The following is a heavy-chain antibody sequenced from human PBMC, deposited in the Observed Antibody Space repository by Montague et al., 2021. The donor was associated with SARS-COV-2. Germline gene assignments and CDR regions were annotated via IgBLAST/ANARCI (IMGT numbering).Heavy chain of an antibody. V-gene: IGHV4-4*08. D-gene: IGHD4/OR15-4a*01. CDR3: ATLTQSNGDF. Sequence: SETLSLTCTVSSDSINSYYWGWIRQPPGKRLEWLGYVYSSGTTNYNPSLNSRIAIPVDTSKNQFSLRLDSVTAADTAIYYCATLTQSNGDFWGQGALVTVS. CDR1: SDSINSYY. CDR2: VYSSGTT. J-gene: IGHJ4*02.